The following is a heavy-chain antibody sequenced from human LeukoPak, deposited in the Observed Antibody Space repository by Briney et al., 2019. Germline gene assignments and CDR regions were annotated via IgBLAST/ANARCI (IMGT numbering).Heavy chain of an antibody. Sequence: ASAKVSCKASGYTFTSYDINWVQQATGQGLEWMGWMNPNSGNTGYAQKFQGRVTMSRNTSISTAYMELSSLRSGDTAVYYCARGARASFGDYWGQGTLVTVSS. V-gene: IGHV1-8*01. CDR2: MNPNSGNT. D-gene: IGHD3-3*01. CDR3: ARGARASFGDY. J-gene: IGHJ4*02. CDR1: GYTFTSYD.